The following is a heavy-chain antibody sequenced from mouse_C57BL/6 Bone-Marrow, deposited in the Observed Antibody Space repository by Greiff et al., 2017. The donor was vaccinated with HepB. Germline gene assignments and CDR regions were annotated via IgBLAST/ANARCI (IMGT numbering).Heavy chain of an antibody. J-gene: IGHJ4*01. CDR3: TTRDGDYYAMDY. CDR2: IDPENGDT. D-gene: IGHD1-1*02. V-gene: IGHV14-4*01. Sequence: EVQLQQSGAELVRPGASVKLSCTASGFNIKDDYMHWVKQRPEQGLEWIGWIDPENGDTEYASKFQGKATITADTSSNTAYLQLSSLTSEDTAVYYCTTRDGDYYAMDYWGQGTSVTVSS. CDR1: GFNIKDDY.